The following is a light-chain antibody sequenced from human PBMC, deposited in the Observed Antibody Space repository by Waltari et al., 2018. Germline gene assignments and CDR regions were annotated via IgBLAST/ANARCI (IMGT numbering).Light chain of an antibody. CDR1: QGISTY. CDR2: AAS. CDR3: LQYYNNPYS. J-gene: IGKJ2*03. V-gene: IGKV1-17*01. Sequence: DIQITQSPSSLSASAGDRVPITCRASQGISTYLNWYQQKPGKAPKRLIYAASSLESGVPSRFSGSGSGTDFTLTISSLQPEDFATYYCLQYYNNPYSFGQGTKVEIK.